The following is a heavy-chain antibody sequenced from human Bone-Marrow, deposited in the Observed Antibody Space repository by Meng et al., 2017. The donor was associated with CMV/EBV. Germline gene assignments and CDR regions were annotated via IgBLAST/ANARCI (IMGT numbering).Heavy chain of an antibody. CDR2: INSDGSST. J-gene: IGHJ4*02. CDR1: GFTFSSYW. Sequence: GESLKISCAASGFTFSSYWMHWVRQAPGKGLVRVSRINSDGSSTSYADSVKGRFTISRDNAKNTLYLQMNSLRAEDTAVYYCARTYSGSYRFDYWGQGTLVTVSS. D-gene: IGHD1-26*01. V-gene: IGHV3-74*01. CDR3: ARTYSGSYRFDY.